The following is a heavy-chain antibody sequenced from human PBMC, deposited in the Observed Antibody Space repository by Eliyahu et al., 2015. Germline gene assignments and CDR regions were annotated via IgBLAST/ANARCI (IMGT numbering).Heavy chain of an antibody. Sequence: QLQLQESGPGLVKPSETLSLTCTVSGGSVXDSSYYWGWIRQPPGKGLEWIGTMYYSGATYYNPSLESRIIISVDTSKNQFSLGLTSVTAADAAVYYCARLSSGSFDYWGQGTLVTVSS. CDR1: GGSVXDSSYY. CDR2: MYYSGAT. CDR3: ARLSSGSFDY. V-gene: IGHV4-39*01. D-gene: IGHD1-26*01. J-gene: IGHJ4*02.